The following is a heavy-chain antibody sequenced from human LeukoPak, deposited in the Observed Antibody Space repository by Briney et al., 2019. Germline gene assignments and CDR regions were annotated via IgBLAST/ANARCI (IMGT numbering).Heavy chain of an antibody. V-gene: IGHV5-10-1*01. CDR1: GYRFTSYW. Sequence: PGESLKISCKGSGYRFTSYWINWVRQMPGKGLEWMGRVDPSDSYTNYSPSFQGHVTISADKSISTAYLQWSSLKASDTAMYYCARVGYCTSSSRYEEFDHWGQGTLVSVSS. D-gene: IGHD2-2*01. CDR2: VDPSDSYT. J-gene: IGHJ4*01. CDR3: ARVGYCTSSSRYEEFDH.